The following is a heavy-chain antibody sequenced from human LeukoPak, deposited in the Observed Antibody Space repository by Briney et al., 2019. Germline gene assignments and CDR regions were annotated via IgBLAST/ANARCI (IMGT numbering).Heavy chain of an antibody. Sequence: PGGSLRLSCAASGFTVSSNYMSWVRQAPGKGLEWVSVIYSGGNTYYADSVKGRFTISRDNSKNTLYLQMNSLRAEDTAVYYCARDQGYTFGYGMDVWAKGPRSPSPQ. CDR2: IYSGGNT. J-gene: IGHJ6*04. CDR3: ARDQGYTFGYGMDV. D-gene: IGHD2-2*02. V-gene: IGHV3-53*01. CDR1: GFTVSSNY.